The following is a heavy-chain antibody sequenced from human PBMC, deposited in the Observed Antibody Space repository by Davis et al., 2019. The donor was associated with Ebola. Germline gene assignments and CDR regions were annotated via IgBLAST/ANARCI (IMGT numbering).Heavy chain of an antibody. CDR3: AKEGYYDSSGYY. CDR1: GFTFSSYG. J-gene: IGHJ4*02. Sequence: GESLKISCVASGFTFSSYGMHWVRQAPGKGLEWVAVISYDGSNKYYADSVKGRFTISRDNSKNTLYLQMNSLKAEDTAVYYCAKEGYYDSSGYYWGQGTLVTVSS. V-gene: IGHV3-30*18. D-gene: IGHD3-22*01. CDR2: ISYDGSNK.